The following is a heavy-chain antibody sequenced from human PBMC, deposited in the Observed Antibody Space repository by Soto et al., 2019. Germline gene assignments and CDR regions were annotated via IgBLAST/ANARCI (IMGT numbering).Heavy chain of an antibody. CDR3: AKVGVVVPAVRLDAFDI. J-gene: IGHJ3*02. Sequence: RRLSCASSGFTFSSYAMSWVRQAPGKGLEWVSAISGSGGSTYYADSVKGRFTISRDNSKNTLYLQMNSLRAEDTAVYYCAKVGVVVPAVRLDAFDIWGQGTMVTVSS. CDR2: ISGSGGST. D-gene: IGHD2-2*01. CDR1: GFTFSSYA. V-gene: IGHV3-23*01.